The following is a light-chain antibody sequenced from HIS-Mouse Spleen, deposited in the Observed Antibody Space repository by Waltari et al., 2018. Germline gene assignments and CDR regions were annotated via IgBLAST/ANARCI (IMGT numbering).Light chain of an antibody. J-gene: IGLJ3*02. V-gene: IGLV2-23*01. CDR1: SSDVGSYYL. CDR3: CSYAGSSTWV. Sequence: QSALTQPASVSGSPGHSLTTSCTRTSSDVGSYYLLSWYQQHPGKAPKLMIYEGSTRPSGVSNRFSGSKSGNTASLTISGLQAEDEADYYCCSYAGSSTWVFGGGTKLTVL. CDR2: EGS.